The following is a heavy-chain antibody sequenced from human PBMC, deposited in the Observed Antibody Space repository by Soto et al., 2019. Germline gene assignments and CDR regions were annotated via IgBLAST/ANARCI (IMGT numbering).Heavy chain of an antibody. CDR3: ARVGNSYGVPGYYFDY. CDR2: IIPIFGTA. J-gene: IGHJ4*02. Sequence: GASVKVSCKASGGTFSSYAISWVRQAPGQGLEWMGGIIPIFGTANYAQKFQGRVTITADESTSTAYMELSSLRSEDTAVYYCARVGNSYGVPGYYFDYWGQGTLVTVSS. V-gene: IGHV1-69*13. D-gene: IGHD5-18*01. CDR1: GGTFSSYA.